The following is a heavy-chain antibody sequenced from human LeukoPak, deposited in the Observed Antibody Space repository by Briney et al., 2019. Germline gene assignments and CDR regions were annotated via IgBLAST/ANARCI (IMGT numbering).Heavy chain of an antibody. J-gene: IGHJ4*02. CDR1: GFTFSSYA. CDR2: ISGSGGST. Sequence: GGSLRLSCAASGFTFSSYAMSWVRQAPGKGLEWVSAISGSGGSTYYADSVKGRFTISRDNSKNTLYLQMNSLRAEDTAVYYCAKDRYGDYSLLAVFDYWGQGTLVTVPS. D-gene: IGHD4-17*01. CDR3: AKDRYGDYSLLAVFDY. V-gene: IGHV3-23*01.